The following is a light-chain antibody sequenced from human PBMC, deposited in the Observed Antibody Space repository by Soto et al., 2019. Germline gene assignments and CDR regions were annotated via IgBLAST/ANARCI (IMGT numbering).Light chain of an antibody. CDR2: EVS. V-gene: IGLV2-23*02. CDR3: CSYAGSSTWV. Sequence: QSVLTQPASVSGSPGQSITISCTGTSSDVGSYNLVSWYQQHPGKAPKVMIYEVSKRPSGVSNRFSGSKSGNTASLTISGLQAEDEADYYCCSYAGSSTWVFGGGTKLTVL. J-gene: IGLJ3*02. CDR1: SSDVGSYNL.